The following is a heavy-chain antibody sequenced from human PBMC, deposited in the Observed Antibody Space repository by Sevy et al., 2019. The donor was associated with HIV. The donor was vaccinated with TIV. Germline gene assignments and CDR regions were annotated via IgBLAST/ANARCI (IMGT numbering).Heavy chain of an antibody. V-gene: IGHV3-33*03. CDR2: LWSHGRRE. Sequence: GGSLRLSCAGSGFTFSNYAMHWVRQAPGKGLECVAGLWSHGRREYYADFAKGRFTISRDNSKNTEYLHMDSLRTDELAVYYCAKEDDGLDVWGQGTMVTVSS. D-gene: IGHD2-2*03. J-gene: IGHJ3*01. CDR3: AKEDDGLDV. CDR1: GFTFSNYA.